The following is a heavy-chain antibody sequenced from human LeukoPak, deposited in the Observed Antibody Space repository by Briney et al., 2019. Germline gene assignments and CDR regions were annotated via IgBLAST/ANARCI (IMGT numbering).Heavy chain of an antibody. CDR3: ASSYGSGQARPTNYYYMDV. V-gene: IGHV1-8*01. CDR1: GYTFTSYD. J-gene: IGHJ6*03. Sequence: ASVKVSCKASGYTFTSYDINWVRQATGQGLEWMGWMNPNSGNTGYAQKFQGRVTMTRNTSISTAYMELSSLRSEDTAVYYCASSYGSGQARPTNYYYMDVWGKGTTVTVSS. CDR2: MNPNSGNT. D-gene: IGHD3-10*01.